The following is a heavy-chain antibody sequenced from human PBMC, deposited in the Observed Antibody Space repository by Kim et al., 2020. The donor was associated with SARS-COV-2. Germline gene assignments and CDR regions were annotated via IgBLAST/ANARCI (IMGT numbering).Heavy chain of an antibody. CDR3: ARHGRIWIGPIAWYVDH. CDR2: IYYSGST. CDR1: GGSISSSSYY. V-gene: IGHV4-39*01. Sequence: SETLSLTCTVSGGSISSSSYYWGWIRQPPGKGLEWIGSIYYSGSTYYNPSLKSRVTISVDTSKNQFSLKLSSVTAADTAVFYCARHGRIWIGPIAWYVDHWGRGTLVTVSS. J-gene: IGHJ2*01. D-gene: IGHD3-10*01.